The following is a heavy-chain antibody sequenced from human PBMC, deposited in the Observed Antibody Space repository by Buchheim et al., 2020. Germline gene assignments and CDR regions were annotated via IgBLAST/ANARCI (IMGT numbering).Heavy chain of an antibody. D-gene: IGHD3-10*01. CDR3: PKDRDGGFRGVHNPYNWFDP. V-gene: IGHV3-23*01. CDR1: GFTFSSYA. J-gene: IGHJ5*02. CDR2: ISGSGGST. Sequence: EVQLLESGGGLVQPGGSLRLSCAASGFTFSSYAMSWVRQAPGKGLEWVSAISGSGGSTYYADSVKGRFTLSRDNSKNTLYLQINSLRAEDTAVYYCPKDRDGGFRGVHNPYNWFDPWGQGTL.